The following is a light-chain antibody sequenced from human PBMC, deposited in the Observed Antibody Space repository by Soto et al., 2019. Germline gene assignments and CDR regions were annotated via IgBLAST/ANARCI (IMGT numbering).Light chain of an antibody. J-gene: IGKJ4*01. CDR3: QQYGRSPLT. CDR1: QSLSSDF. Sequence: IVLTQSPGTLSLSPGERAILSCRASQSLSSDFLAWYQQKPGQAPRLLIYSSSNRATGIPDRFSGSGSGTDFTLTISRLEPADFAVYYCQQYGRSPLTFGGGTKVEIK. CDR2: SSS. V-gene: IGKV3-20*01.